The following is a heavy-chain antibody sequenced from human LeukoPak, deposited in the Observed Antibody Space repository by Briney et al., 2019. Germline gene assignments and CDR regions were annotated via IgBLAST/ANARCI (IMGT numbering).Heavy chain of an antibody. CDR2: IHPGYSDT. D-gene: IGHD3-9*01. CDR3: ARQYYDILTGPNWFDT. V-gene: IGHV5-51*01. J-gene: IGHJ5*02. CDR1: GSSFTSYW. Sequence: GESLQISCQGSGSSFTSYWIGWVRQLPGKGLEWMGIIHPGYSDTRYSPSFQRQVTISADKSISTAYLQWSSLKASDTAMYYCARQYYDILTGPNWFDTWGQGTLVTVSS.